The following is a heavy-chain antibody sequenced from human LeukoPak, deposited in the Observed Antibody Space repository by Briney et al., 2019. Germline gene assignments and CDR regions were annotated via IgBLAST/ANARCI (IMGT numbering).Heavy chain of an antibody. CDR2: INHSGST. V-gene: IGHV4-34*01. J-gene: IGHJ4*02. Sequence: PSETLSLTCTVSGGSISSYYWSWIRQPPGKGLEWIGEINHSGSTNYNPSLKSRVTISVDTSKNQFSLKLSSVTAADTAVYYCARVTYGIDYWGQGTLVTVSS. CDR1: GGSISSYY. D-gene: IGHD2-8*01. CDR3: ARVTYGIDY.